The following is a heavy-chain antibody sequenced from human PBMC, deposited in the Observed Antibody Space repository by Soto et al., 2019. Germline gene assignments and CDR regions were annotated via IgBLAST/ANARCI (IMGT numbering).Heavy chain of an antibody. D-gene: IGHD3-3*01. Sequence: EVQLVQSGAEVKKPWESLRISCKGSGYSFTSYWISWVRQMPGKGLEWMGRIDPSDSYTNYSPSFQGHVTISADKSISTAYLQWSSLKASDTAMYYCARHTSDFWSGYYYFDYWGQGTLVTVSS. CDR3: ARHTSDFWSGYYYFDY. CDR1: GYSFTSYW. J-gene: IGHJ4*02. V-gene: IGHV5-10-1*03. CDR2: IDPSDSYT.